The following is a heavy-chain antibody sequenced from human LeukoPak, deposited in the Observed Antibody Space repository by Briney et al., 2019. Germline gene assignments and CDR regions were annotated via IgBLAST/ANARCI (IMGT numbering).Heavy chain of an antibody. J-gene: IGHJ4*02. CDR3: TRDPRNLDY. D-gene: IGHD1-14*01. CDR1: GFTFDDYG. CDR2: ISPSGTDI. V-gene: IGHV3-11*01. Sequence: GGSLRLSCAASGFTFDDYGMSWVRQAPGKGLESLSYISPSGTDISYADSVKGRFTISRDNAKNSLYLQMNSLRVEDTAVYYCTRDPRNLDYWGQGTLVTVSS.